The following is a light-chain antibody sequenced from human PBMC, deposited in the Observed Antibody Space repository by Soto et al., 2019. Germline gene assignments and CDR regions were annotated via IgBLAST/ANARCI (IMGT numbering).Light chain of an antibody. CDR1: SSDAGAFNY. CDR2: EIN. J-gene: IGLJ7*01. CDR3: SSYAGINIYV. V-gene: IGLV2-8*01. Sequence: QSALTQPPSASGSPGQSVTISCTGTSSDAGAFNYVSWYQQHPGKAPKLMIFEINKRPSGVPDRFSGSKSGNTASLTVSGLQAEDEADYYCSSYAGINIYVFGGGTQLTVL.